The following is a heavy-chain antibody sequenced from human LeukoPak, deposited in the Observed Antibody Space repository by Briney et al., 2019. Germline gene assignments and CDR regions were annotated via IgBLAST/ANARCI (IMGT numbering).Heavy chain of an antibody. J-gene: IGHJ4*02. CDR2: ISSDGST. V-gene: IGHV3-74*01. CDR1: GFPFSSYW. D-gene: IGHD6-19*01. CDR3: VGSPGWPGY. Sequence: PGGSLRLSCAAFGFPFSSYWMHWVRQPPGKGLVWVSRISSDGSTVYADFVKGRFTISRDNAKDTLYLQMNSLRDEDTAVYYCVGSPGWPGYWGQGTLVTVSS.